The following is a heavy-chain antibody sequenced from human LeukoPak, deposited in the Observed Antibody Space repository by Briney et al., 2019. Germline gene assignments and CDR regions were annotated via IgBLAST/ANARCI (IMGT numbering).Heavy chain of an antibody. D-gene: IGHD3-22*01. J-gene: IGHJ3*02. Sequence: PSETLSLTCAVYGGSFSGYYWSWIRQPPGKGLEWIGEINHSGSTNYNPSLKSRVTISVDTSKNQFSLKLSSVTAADTAVYYCARTLLPRKIVVAPIWGQRTMVTVSS. CDR3: ARTLLPRKIVVAPI. CDR1: GGSFSGYY. V-gene: IGHV4-34*01. CDR2: INHSGST.